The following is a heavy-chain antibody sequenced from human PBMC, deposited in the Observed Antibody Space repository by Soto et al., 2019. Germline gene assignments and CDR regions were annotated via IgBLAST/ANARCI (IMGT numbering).Heavy chain of an antibody. D-gene: IGHD2-15*01. CDR1: GLTFSSYA. V-gene: IGHV3-30-3*01. J-gene: IGHJ4*02. Sequence: GGSLRLSCAASGLTFSSYAMHWVRQAPGKGLEWVALISYDGSNKYFGDSVKGRFTISRDNSKNTLYLQMNSLRAEDTAVYYCARDRASSFIGATATLFDYWGQGTLVTVSS. CDR3: ARDRASSFIGATATLFDY. CDR2: ISYDGSNK.